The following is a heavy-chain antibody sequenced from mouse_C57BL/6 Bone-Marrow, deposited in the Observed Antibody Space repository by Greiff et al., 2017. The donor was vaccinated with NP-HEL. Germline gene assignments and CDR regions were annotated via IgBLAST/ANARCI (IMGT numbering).Heavy chain of an antibody. CDR3: ARRLGRAWFAY. CDR2: IDPSDSYT. V-gene: IGHV1-69*01. D-gene: IGHD4-1*01. CDR1: GYTFTSYW. Sequence: QVQLQQPGAELVMPGASVKLSCKASGYTFTSYWMHWVKQRPGQGLEWIGEIDPSDSYTNYNQKFKGKSTLTVDKSSSTAYMQLSSLTSEDSAVYYCARRLGRAWFAYWGQGTLVTVSA. J-gene: IGHJ3*01.